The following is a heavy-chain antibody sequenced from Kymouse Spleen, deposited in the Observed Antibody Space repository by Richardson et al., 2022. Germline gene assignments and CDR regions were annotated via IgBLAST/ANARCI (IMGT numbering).Heavy chain of an antibody. V-gene: IGHV4-39*01. J-gene: IGHJ1*01. CDR3: ARQLAVACFQH. CDR1: GGSISSSSYY. Sequence: QLQLQESGPGLVKPSETLSLTCTVSGGSISSSSYYWGWIRQPPGKGLEWIGSIYYSGSTYYNPSLKSRVTISVDTSKNQFSLKLSSVTAADTAVYYCARQLAVACFQHWGQGTLVTVSS. CDR2: IYYSGST. D-gene: IGHD6-19*01.